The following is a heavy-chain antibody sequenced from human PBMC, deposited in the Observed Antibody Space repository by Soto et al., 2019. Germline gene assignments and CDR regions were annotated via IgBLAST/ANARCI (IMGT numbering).Heavy chain of an antibody. CDR3: TTLSSTGPTGGDY. CDR1: GFSFIPHW. J-gene: IGHJ4*02. V-gene: IGHV3-7*03. Sequence: GSLRVSGVVSGFSFIPHWLSWVRQAPEKGLELVTNIKHYGREKYYVDSGKGRFTISRDNANNPRYLQMTSLRADDTAVYSCTTLSSTGPTGGDYWGPGTVVTVPS. CDR2: IKHYGREK. D-gene: IGHD3-16*02.